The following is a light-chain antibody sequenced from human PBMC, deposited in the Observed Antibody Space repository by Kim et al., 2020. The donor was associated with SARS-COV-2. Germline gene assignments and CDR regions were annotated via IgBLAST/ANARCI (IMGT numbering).Light chain of an antibody. J-gene: IGKJ2*01. CDR3: QQYGNSPFT. CDR2: SAS. V-gene: IGKV3-20*01. CDR1: QCVNHHC. Sequence: SPGKSHPLSCRASQCVNHHCLARYQQKPGQAPCHLIYSASSRATGIPDRFSGSGYGTDFTLTISRLEPEDFAVYHCQQYGNSPFTFGQGTKLEI.